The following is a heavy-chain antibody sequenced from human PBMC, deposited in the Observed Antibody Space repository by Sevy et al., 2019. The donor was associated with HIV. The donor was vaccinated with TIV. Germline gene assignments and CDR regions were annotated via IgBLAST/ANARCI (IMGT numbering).Heavy chain of an antibody. V-gene: IGHV1-8*01. CDR1: GYTFTSYD. CDR2: MNPNSGNT. Sequence: ASVKVSCKASGYTFTSYDINWVRQATGQGLEWMGWMNPNSGNTGYSQKFQGRVTMTRNTSISTAYMELSSLRSEDTAVYYCARAYMVRGVINFFGYWGQRTLVTVSS. CDR3: ARAYMVRGVINFFGY. D-gene: IGHD3-10*01. J-gene: IGHJ4*02.